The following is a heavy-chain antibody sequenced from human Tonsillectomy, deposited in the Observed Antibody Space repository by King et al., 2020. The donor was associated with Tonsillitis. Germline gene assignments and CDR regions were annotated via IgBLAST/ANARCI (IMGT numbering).Heavy chain of an antibody. CDR2: IFPGDADT. CDR3: ARRPGGIAAVDY. V-gene: IGHV5-51*01. Sequence: QLVQSGAEVKKPGASLKISCKGSGYSFTSYWIGWVRQMPGKGLEWMGIIFPGDADTTYSPSFQGQVTISVDKSITTAYLQWTSLKASDTAMYYCARRPGGIAAVDYWGQGTLVTVSS. D-gene: IGHD6-13*01. CDR1: GYSFTSYW. J-gene: IGHJ4*02.